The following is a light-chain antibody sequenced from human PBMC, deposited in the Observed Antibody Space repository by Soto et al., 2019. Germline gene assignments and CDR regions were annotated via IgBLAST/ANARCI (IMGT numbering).Light chain of an antibody. Sequence: DIQMPQSPSSLSASVGDRVTITCRASQSISSYSKWYQQKPGKAPNLLIYAASSLQSGGPSRFSGSGFGTDFTLTISSLQPEYFATFYWPLSYSTPFTFGPMTKVYSK. CDR3: PLSYSTPFT. V-gene: IGKV1-39*01. CDR2: AAS. J-gene: IGKJ3*01. CDR1: QSISSY.